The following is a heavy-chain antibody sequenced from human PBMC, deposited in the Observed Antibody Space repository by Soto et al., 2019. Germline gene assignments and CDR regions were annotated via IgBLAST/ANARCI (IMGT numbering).Heavy chain of an antibody. Sequence: SETLSLTCSVSCGSISSYYRSCIRQPAGKGLEWIGLIYTSGSTNNNPSLKIRVTMSVDTSKNQFSPKLRSVTAADTAVYYCARDRAYSYGNRGDYSYGMDVWCQGTTVTVSS. CDR3: ARDRAYSYGNRGDYSYGMDV. CDR2: IYTSGST. CDR1: CGSISSYY. D-gene: IGHD5-18*01. V-gene: IGHV4-4*07. J-gene: IGHJ6*02.